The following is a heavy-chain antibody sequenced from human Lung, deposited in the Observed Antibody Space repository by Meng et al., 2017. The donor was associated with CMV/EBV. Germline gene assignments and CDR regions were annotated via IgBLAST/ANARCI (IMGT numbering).Heavy chain of an antibody. J-gene: IGHJ4*02. CDR3: ASFPPPGKQWLVTDY. Sequence: QGQRQGRGPGLVKPSGTLSLTCAVSGGSISSSNWWSWVRQPPGKGLEWIGEIYHSGSTNYNPSLKSRVTISVDKSKNQFSLKLSSVTAADTAVYYCASFPPPGKQWLVTDYWGQGTLVTVSS. CDR2: IYHSGST. V-gene: IGHV4-4*02. D-gene: IGHD6-19*01. CDR1: GGSISSSNW.